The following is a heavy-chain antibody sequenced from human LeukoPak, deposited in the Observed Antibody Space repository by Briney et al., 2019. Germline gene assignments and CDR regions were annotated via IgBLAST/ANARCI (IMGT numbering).Heavy chain of an antibody. CDR3: AREGARWEPSFSAFDI. CDR2: IYYSGST. CDR1: SGSISGYY. D-gene: IGHD1-26*01. Sequence: SETLSLTCTGSSGSISGYYWSWIRQPPGKGLEWIGYIYYSGSTSYNPSLKSRVTIPVDTSKNQFSLKLSSVTAADTAVYYCAREGARWEPSFSAFDIWGQGTMVTVSS. J-gene: IGHJ3*02. V-gene: IGHV4-59*01.